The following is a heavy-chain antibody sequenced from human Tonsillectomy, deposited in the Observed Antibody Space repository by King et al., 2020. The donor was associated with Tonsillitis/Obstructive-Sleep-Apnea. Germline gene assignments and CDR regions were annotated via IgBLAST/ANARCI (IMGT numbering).Heavy chain of an antibody. J-gene: IGHJ4*02. Sequence: QLVQSGGGVVQPGRSLRLSCAASGFTFSSYGMHWVRQAPGMGLEWVAVIWYDGSDTYYADSVKGRFTISRDSSKHTLYLQMNGLRAEDTAVYYCARSRGGYHLDSWGQGTLGTVFS. CDR1: GFTFSSYG. D-gene: IGHD1-26*01. CDR2: IWYDGSDT. V-gene: IGHV3-33*01. CDR3: ARSRGGYHLDS.